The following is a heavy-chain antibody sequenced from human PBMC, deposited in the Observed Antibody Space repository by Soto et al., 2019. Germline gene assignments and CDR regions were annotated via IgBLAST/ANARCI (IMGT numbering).Heavy chain of an antibody. CDR1: GGSISSSSYY. D-gene: IGHD6-19*01. Sequence: PSETLSLTCTVSGGSISSSSYYWGWIRQPPGKGLEWIGSIYYSGSTYYNPSLKSRVTISVDTSKNQFSLKLSSVTAADTAVYYCARHHSGSYLPDDYWGQGTLVTVSS. CDR3: ARHHSGSYLPDDY. J-gene: IGHJ4*02. V-gene: IGHV4-39*01. CDR2: IYYSGST.